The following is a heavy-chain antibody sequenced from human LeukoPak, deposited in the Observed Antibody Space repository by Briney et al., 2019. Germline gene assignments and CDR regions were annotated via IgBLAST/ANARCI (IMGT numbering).Heavy chain of an antibody. CDR2: IYHSGST. V-gene: IGHV4-38-2*02. CDR1: GYSISSGYY. J-gene: IGHJ4*02. Sequence: SETLSLTCTVSGYSISSGYYWGWIRQPPGKGLEWIGSIYHSGSTYYNPSLKSRVTISVDTSKNQFSLRLSSVTAADAALYYCASFGGNSAEFDNWGQGIVVSV. CDR3: ASFGGNSAEFDN. D-gene: IGHD4-23*01.